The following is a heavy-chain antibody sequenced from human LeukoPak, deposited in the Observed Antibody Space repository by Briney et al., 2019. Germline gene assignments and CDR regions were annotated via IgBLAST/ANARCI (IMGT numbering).Heavy chain of an antibody. CDR2: INHSGST. CDR1: GGSISGYY. J-gene: IGHJ5*02. V-gene: IGHV4-34*01. CDR3: ARPLYGSGSFWFDP. Sequence: SETLSLTCTVSGGSISGYYWSWIRQPPGKGLEWIGEINHSGSTNYNPSLKSRVTISVDTSKNQFSLKLSSVTAADTAVYYCARPLYGSGSFWFDPWGQGTLVTVSS. D-gene: IGHD3-10*01.